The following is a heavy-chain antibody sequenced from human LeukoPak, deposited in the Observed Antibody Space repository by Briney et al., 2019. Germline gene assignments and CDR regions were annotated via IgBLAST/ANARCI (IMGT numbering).Heavy chain of an antibody. J-gene: IGHJ4*02. V-gene: IGHV4-34*01. CDR1: AGSFSGYY. CDR2: TNHSGSN. D-gene: IGHD2-15*01. CDR3: ARLYCSGDSCYQIFDY. Sequence: SETLSFTSAVYAGSFSGYYWSWLGQPPGKRLKWIGETNHSGSNIYNTSLKSRLIISVDTSKNQCSLKLSSVTAADTALYYCARLYCSGDSCYQIFDYWGQGTLVTVSS.